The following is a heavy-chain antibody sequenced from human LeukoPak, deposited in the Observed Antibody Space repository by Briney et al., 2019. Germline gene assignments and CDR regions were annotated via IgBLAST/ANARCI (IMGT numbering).Heavy chain of an antibody. D-gene: IGHD1-26*01. Sequence: SETLSLTCTVSGRSISSYYWSWIRQPPGKGLEWIGYIYYSGSTNYNPSLKSRVTISVDTSKNQFSLKLSSVTAADTAVYYCARVFTYSGSYLFDYWGQGTLVTVSS. CDR1: GRSISSYY. V-gene: IGHV4-59*01. J-gene: IGHJ4*02. CDR3: ARVFTYSGSYLFDY. CDR2: IYYSGST.